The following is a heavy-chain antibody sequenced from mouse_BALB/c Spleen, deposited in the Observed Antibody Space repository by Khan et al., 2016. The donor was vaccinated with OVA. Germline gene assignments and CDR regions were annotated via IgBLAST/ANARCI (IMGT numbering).Heavy chain of an antibody. CDR2: IYPCNDDT. J-gene: IGHJ2*01. CDR3: AKNYRYDVYFDY. CDR1: GYTFTSYV. Sequence: VRLQQSGPELVKPGASVKMSCEASGYTFTSYVIHWVKQKPGQGLEWIGYIYPCNDDTKYNEKFKGKATLTSDTSSSTAFMELRILTSEHSAVYYCAKNYRYDVYFDYWGQGTTLTVSS. D-gene: IGHD2-14*01. V-gene: IGHV1S136*01.